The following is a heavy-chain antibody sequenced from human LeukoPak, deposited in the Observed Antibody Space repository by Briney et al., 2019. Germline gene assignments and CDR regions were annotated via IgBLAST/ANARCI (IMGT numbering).Heavy chain of an antibody. D-gene: IGHD3-22*01. CDR3: ARDGVSYYYDSSGGYYFDY. J-gene: IGHJ4*02. CDR2: ISSSGSTI. CDR1: GFTFSSYE. Sequence: PGGSLRLSCAASGFTFSSYEMNWVRQAPGKGLEWDSYISSSGSTIYYADSVKGRFTISRDNAKNSLYLQMNSLRAEDTAVYYCARDGVSYYYDSSGGYYFDYWGQGTLVTVSS. V-gene: IGHV3-48*03.